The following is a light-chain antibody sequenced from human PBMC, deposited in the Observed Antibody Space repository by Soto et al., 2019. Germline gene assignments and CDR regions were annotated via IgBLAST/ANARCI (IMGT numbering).Light chain of an antibody. CDR3: QTWATGIRV. CDR1: SGHSSYA. Sequence: QPVLTQSPSASASLGASVKLTCTLSSGHSSYAIAWHQQQPEKGPRYLMKLNTDGSHSKGDGIPDRFSGSSSGAERYLTISSLQSEDEADYYCQTWATGIRVFRGGTKLTVL. V-gene: IGLV4-69*01. CDR2: LNTDGSH. J-gene: IGLJ2*01.